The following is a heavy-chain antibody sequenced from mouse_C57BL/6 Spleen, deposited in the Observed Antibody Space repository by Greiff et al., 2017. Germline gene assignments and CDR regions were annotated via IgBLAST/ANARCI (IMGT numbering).Heavy chain of an antibody. J-gene: IGHJ2*01. V-gene: IGHV1-69*01. CDR3: ARRVTTGVAYDYFDY. CDR1: GYTFTSYW. D-gene: IGHD1-1*01. CDR2: IDPSDSYT. Sequence: QVQLQQSGAELVMPGASVKLSCKASGYTFTSYWMHWVKQRPGQGLEWIGEIDPSDSYTNYNQKFKGKSTLTVDKSSSTAYMQLSSLTSEDSAVYYCARRVTTGVAYDYFDYWGQGTTLTVSS.